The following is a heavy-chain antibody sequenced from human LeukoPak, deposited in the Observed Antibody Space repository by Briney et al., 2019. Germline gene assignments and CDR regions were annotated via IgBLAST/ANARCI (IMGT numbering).Heavy chain of an antibody. CDR1: GFSFSSYS. Sequence: GSLRLSCAASGFSFSSYSMNWVRQAPGKGLEWIGSIFYSGSTYYNPSLKSRVTISVDTSNNQFSLKLRSVTAADTAVYFCARHAYGDYDPLYFDYWGQGTLVTVSS. V-gene: IGHV4-39*01. CDR3: ARHAYGDYDPLYFDY. D-gene: IGHD4-17*01. CDR2: IFYSGST. J-gene: IGHJ4*02.